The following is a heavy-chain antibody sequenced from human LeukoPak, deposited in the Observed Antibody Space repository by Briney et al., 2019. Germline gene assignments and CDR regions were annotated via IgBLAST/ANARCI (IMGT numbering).Heavy chain of an antibody. J-gene: IGHJ4*02. CDR3: ARDVGG. V-gene: IGHV3-21*01. D-gene: IGHD3-16*01. CDR1: GFTFSSYS. Sequence: SGGSLRLSCSASGFTFSSYSMNWVRQAPGKGLEWVSSISSSSTYIYSADSVKGRFTISRDNARNSLYLQMNSLRVEDTSLYYCARDVGGWGQGTLVTVSS. CDR2: ISSSSTYI.